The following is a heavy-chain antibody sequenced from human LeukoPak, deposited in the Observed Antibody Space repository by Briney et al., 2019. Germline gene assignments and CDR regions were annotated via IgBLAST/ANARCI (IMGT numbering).Heavy chain of an antibody. J-gene: IGHJ4*02. Sequence: PGGSLRLSCAASGFALSSYAMSWVRQAPGKGLEWVSGISVRGGSTYYADSVKGRFTISRDNSKNTLYLQINSLRAEDTAVYYCAKSRYYSLIGGLSDWGQGTLVTASS. V-gene: IGHV3-23*01. CDR2: ISVRGGST. D-gene: IGHD4-11*01. CDR3: AKSRYYSLIGGLSD. CDR1: GFALSSYA.